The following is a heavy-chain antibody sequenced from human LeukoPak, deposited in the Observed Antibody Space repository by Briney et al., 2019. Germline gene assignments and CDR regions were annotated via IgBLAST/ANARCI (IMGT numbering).Heavy chain of an antibody. CDR2: IYYSGST. J-gene: IGHJ4*02. D-gene: IGHD2-2*01. CDR1: GGSISSYY. V-gene: IGHV4-59*08. Sequence: SETLSLTCTVSGGSISSYYWSWIRQPPGKGLEWIGYIYYSGSTNYNPSLKSRVTISVDTSKNQFSLKLSSVTAADTAVYYCARHAEIYCSSTSCLYYFDYWGQGTLVTVSS. CDR3: ARHAEIYCSSTSCLYYFDY.